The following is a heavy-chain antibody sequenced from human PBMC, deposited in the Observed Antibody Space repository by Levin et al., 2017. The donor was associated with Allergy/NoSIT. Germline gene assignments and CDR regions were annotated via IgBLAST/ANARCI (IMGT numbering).Heavy chain of an antibody. D-gene: IGHD4/OR15-4a*01. V-gene: IGHV3-23*01. CDR1: GFTFSSYA. Sequence: SCAASGFTFSSYAMSWVRQAPGKGLEWVSAISGSGGSTYYADSVKGRFTISRDNSKNTLYLQMNSLRAEDTAVYYCAKGPGGAITPFDYWGQGTLVTVSS. CDR3: AKGPGGAITPFDY. CDR2: ISGSGGST. J-gene: IGHJ4*02.